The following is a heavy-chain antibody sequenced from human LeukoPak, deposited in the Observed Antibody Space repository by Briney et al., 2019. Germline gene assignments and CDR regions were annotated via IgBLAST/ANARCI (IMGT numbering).Heavy chain of an antibody. CDR1: GYTFTGYY. CDR2: INPNSGGT. CDR3: ARGYCSGGSCYPKPDY. V-gene: IGHV1-2*02. D-gene: IGHD2-15*01. Sequence: ASVKVSCKVSGYTFTGYYIHWVRQAPGHGLEWMGWINPNSGGTNYAQKFQGRVTMTRDTSISTAYMELSRLRSDDTAVYYCARGYCSGGSCYPKPDYWGQGTLVTVSS. J-gene: IGHJ4*02.